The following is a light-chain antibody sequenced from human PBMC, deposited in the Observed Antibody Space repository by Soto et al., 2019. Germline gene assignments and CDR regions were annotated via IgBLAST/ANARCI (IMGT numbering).Light chain of an antibody. V-gene: IGLV2-14*01. CDR1: SSDVGGYGY. Sequence: QSALTQPASVSGSPGQSITISCTGTSSDVGGYGYVSWYQLHPGKAPKLIIYEVNNRPSGVSHRFSGSKSGNTASLTISGLQAEDEADYYCTSYTASSTLIFGGGTKLTVL. CDR3: TSYTASSTLI. CDR2: EVN. J-gene: IGLJ2*01.